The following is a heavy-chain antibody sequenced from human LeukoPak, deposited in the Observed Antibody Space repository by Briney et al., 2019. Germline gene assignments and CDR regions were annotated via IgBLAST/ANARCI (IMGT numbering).Heavy chain of an antibody. CDR1: GFTFSSYS. D-gene: IGHD5-24*01. J-gene: IGHJ4*02. CDR3: ARDRPYKGFDY. CDR2: ISSSSSYI. V-gene: IGHV3-21*04. Sequence: GGSLRLSCAASGFTFSSYSMNWVRQAPGKGLEWVSFISSSSSYIYYADSVKGRFTISRDNSKNTLYLQMNSLRAEDTAVYYCARDRPYKGFDYWGQGTLVTVSS.